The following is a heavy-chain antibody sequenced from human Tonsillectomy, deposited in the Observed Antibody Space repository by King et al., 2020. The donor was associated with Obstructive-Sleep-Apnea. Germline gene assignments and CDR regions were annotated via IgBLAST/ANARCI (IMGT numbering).Heavy chain of an antibody. CDR2: ISSSGSTI. J-gene: IGHJ4*01. CDR3: ARDTLRAMAVALVGFVY. CDR1: GYTFSDYY. Sequence: QLVQSGGGLVKPGGSLRISCAASGYTFSDYYMSWIRQAPGKGLEWVAYISSSGSTINYADSVKGRFTISRDNAKNSLYLQRNSLRAGDTAVYYCARDTLRAMAVALVGFVYCGHRTLFTVSS. V-gene: IGHV3-11*01. D-gene: IGHD6-19*01.